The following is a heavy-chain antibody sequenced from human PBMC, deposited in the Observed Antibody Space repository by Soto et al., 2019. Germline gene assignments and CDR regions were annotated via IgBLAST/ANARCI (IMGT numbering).Heavy chain of an antibody. V-gene: IGHV1-2*04. CDR1: GYTFTGYY. CDR2: INPNSGGT. Sequence: GASVKVSCKASGYTFTGYYMHWVRQAPGQGLEWMGWINPNSGGTNYAQKFQGWVTMTRDTSISTAYMELSRLRSDDTAVYYCASSFIDQDGAFDIWGQGTMVTVSS. CDR3: ASSFIDQDGAFDI. D-gene: IGHD2-15*01. J-gene: IGHJ3*02.